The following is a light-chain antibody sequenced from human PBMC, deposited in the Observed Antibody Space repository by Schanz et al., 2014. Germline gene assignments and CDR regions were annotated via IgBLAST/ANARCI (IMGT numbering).Light chain of an antibody. CDR3: QQYGNAPRT. CDR2: GAS. V-gene: IGKV3-20*01. J-gene: IGKJ1*01. Sequence: DIVLTQSPGTLSLSPGEKATLSCRASQTVSSSYLAWYQLKPGQAPRLLIYGASSRATGIPDRFSGSGSGTDFTLTISRLEPEDFAVYYCQQYGNAPRTFGQGTKVEIK. CDR1: QTVSSSY.